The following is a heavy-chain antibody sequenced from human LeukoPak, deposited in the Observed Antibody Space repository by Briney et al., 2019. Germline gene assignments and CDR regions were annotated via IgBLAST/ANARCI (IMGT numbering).Heavy chain of an antibody. CDR2: INPKSGGT. Sequence: ASVTDSCKASGYTFTGYYMHWVRQAPGQGLEWMGWINPKSGGTNNAQKFQGRVTMTRDTSISTAYLELSSLRFEDTAVYYCARGGAAGSGNPLDAFDIWGQGTMVTVSS. CDR3: ARGGAAGSGNPLDAFDI. V-gene: IGHV1-2*02. D-gene: IGHD3-10*01. CDR1: GYTFTGYY. J-gene: IGHJ3*02.